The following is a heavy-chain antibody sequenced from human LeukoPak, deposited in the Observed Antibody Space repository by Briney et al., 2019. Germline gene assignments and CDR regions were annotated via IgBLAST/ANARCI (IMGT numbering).Heavy chain of an antibody. CDR1: GFTFSNSA. Sequence: GSLILYCAASGFTFSNSAMSWVRQPPGKGLEWVSAIGGGGSSTFYTDSVKGRFTISRDNSKNTLYLQMNSLRAEDTAVYYCARDHDYCDYGDYWGQGTIVSASS. CDR3: ARDHDYCDYGDY. V-gene: IGHV3-23*01. J-gene: IGHJ4*02. CDR2: IGGGGSST. D-gene: IGHD4-17*01.